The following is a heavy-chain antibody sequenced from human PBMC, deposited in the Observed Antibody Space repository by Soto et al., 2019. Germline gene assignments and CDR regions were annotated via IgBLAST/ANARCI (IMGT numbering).Heavy chain of an antibody. J-gene: IGHJ4*02. D-gene: IGHD1-26*01. Sequence: GGSLRLSCAASGFTFSDHYMDWVRQAPGKGLEWVGRTRNKANSYTTEYAASVKGRVTISRDDSKNSLYLQMNSLKTEDTAVYYCARAQIVGATPLDYWGQGTLVTVSS. V-gene: IGHV3-72*01. CDR3: ARAQIVGATPLDY. CDR1: GFTFSDHY. CDR2: TRNKANSYTT.